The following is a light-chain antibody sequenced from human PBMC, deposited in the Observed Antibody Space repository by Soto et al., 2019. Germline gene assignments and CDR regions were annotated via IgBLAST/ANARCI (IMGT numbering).Light chain of an antibody. CDR2: GAS. CDR3: QQYNNWPRT. CDR1: QPLNNN. V-gene: IGKV3-15*01. J-gene: IGKJ1*01. Sequence: EIVMTQSPATLSVSPGDRATLSCRAGQPLNNNVAWYQHKPGQAPRLLIYGASTRATGISARFSGSGSGTEFTLTISSLQSEDFAVYYCQQYNNWPRTFGQGTKVDI.